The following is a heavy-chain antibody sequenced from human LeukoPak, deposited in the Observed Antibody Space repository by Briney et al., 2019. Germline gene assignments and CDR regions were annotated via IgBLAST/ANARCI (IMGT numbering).Heavy chain of an antibody. CDR3: ARDRKNGSSGWYRAYYYYYGMDV. J-gene: IGHJ6*02. Sequence: PGGSLRLSCAASGFTFSSYSMNWVRQAPGKGLEWVSSISSSSSYIYYADSVKGRFTISRDNAKNSLYLQMNSLRAEDTAVYYCARDRKNGSSGWYRAYYYYYGMDVWGQGTTVTVSS. CDR1: GFTFSSYS. D-gene: IGHD6-19*01. V-gene: IGHV3-21*01. CDR2: ISSSSSYI.